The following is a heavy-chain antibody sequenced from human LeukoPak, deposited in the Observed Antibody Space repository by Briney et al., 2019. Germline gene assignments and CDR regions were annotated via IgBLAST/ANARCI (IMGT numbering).Heavy chain of an antibody. CDR1: GYTFTSYG. V-gene: IGHV1-18*01. J-gene: IGHJ4*02. CDR3: ARVGFTYSSSWYEGGAFDY. D-gene: IGHD6-13*01. CDR2: ISAYNGNT. Sequence: GASVKVSCKASGYTFTSYGISWVRQAPGQGLEWMGWISAYNGNTNYAQKLQGRVTMTTDTSTSTAYMELRSLRSDDTAVYYCARVGFTYSSSWYEGGAFDYWGQGTLVTVSS.